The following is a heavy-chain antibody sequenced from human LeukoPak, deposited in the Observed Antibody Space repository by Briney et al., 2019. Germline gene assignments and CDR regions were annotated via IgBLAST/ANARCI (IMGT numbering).Heavy chain of an antibody. Sequence: GGSLRLSCAASGFIFSSYAMSWVRQAPGKGLEWVSAISSSGGSTYYADSVKGRFTISRDSSKNTLYLQMNSLRAEDTAVYYCAKGYCSGGSCYSGLFDYWGQGTLVTVSS. CDR3: AKGYCSGGSCYSGLFDY. CDR1: GFIFSSYA. CDR2: ISSSGGST. V-gene: IGHV3-23*01. D-gene: IGHD2-15*01. J-gene: IGHJ4*02.